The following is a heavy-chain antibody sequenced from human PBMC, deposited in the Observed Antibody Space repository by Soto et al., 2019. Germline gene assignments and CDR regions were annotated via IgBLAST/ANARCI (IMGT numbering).Heavy chain of an antibody. D-gene: IGHD4-4*01. J-gene: IGHJ3*02. CDR2: IWYDGSNK. V-gene: IGHV3-33*01. CDR3: ARGSYINYLSCAFDI. Sequence: QVQLVESGGGVVQPGRSLRLSCAASGFTFSSYGMHWVRQAPGKGLEWVAVIWYDGSNKYYADSVKGRFTISRDNSKNTLYLQMNSLRAEDTAVYYCARGSYINYLSCAFDIWGQGTMVTVSS. CDR1: GFTFSSYG.